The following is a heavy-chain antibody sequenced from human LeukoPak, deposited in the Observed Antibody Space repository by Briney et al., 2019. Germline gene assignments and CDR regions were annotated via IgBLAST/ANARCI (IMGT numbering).Heavy chain of an antibody. CDR1: GGSISSGGYY. CDR3: ARVFKKGDGYNLGY. J-gene: IGHJ4*02. D-gene: IGHD5-24*01. V-gene: IGHV4-31*03. Sequence: SETLSLTCTVSGGSISSGGYYWSWIRQHPGKGLEWIGYIYYSGSTYYNPSLKSRVTISVDTSKNQFSLKLSSVTAADTAVYYCARVFKKGDGYNLGYWGQGTLVTVSS. CDR2: IYYSGST.